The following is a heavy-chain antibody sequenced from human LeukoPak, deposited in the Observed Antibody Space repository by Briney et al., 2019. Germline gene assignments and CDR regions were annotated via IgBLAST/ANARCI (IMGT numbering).Heavy chain of an antibody. Sequence: SETLSLTCTVSGRSIKSSSYYWGWVRQPPGEALERIGSIYYSGSNYYNPSFKSRVTISVDTSKNKSSLKLSSVTAADTAVYYCARHSIALYGIDVWGQGTTVTVSS. CDR3: ARHSIALYGIDV. D-gene: IGHD6-6*01. CDR2: IYYSGSN. CDR1: GRSIKSSSYY. V-gene: IGHV4-39*01. J-gene: IGHJ6*02.